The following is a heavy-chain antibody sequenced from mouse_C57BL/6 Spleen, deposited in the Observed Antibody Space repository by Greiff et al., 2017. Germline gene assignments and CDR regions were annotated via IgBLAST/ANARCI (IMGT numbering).Heavy chain of an antibody. J-gene: IGHJ4*01. CDR2: IWSGGST. CDR1: GFSLTSYG. D-gene: IGHD2-4*01. V-gene: IGHV2-4*01. CDR3: AARFYYDDDWYAMDY. Sequence: QVQLQQSGPGLVQPSQSLSITCTVSGFSLTSYGVHWVRQPPGKGLEWLGVIWSGGSTDYNAAFISRLSISKDNAKSQVFFKMNRLQADDTAIYYCAARFYYDDDWYAMDYWGQGTSVTVSS.